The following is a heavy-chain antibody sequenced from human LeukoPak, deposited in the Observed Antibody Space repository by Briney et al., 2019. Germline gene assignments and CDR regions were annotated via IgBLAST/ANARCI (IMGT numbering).Heavy chain of an antibody. CDR3: ASSTGVVGATTTFDY. Sequence: GESLKISCKGSGYSFTSYWIGWVRQMPGKGLEWMGIINPGDSDTRYSPSFQGQVTISADKSISTAYLQWSSLKASDTAMYYCASSTGVVGATTTFDYWGQGTLVTVSS. J-gene: IGHJ4*02. V-gene: IGHV5-51*01. CDR2: INPGDSDT. CDR1: GYSFTSYW. D-gene: IGHD1-26*01.